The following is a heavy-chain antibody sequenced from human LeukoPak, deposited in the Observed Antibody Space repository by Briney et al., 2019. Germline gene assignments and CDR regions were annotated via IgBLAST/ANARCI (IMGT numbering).Heavy chain of an antibody. CDR2: IYPGDSYT. CDR3: ARRVWGFYDSSGSLGMVDY. CDR1: GYSFTSYW. J-gene: IGHJ4*02. Sequence: ESLKICCKGSGYSFTSYWIGWVRQMPGKGLEWSGIIYPGDSYTRYSPSFQGQVTISADKSISTAYLQWSSLKASDTAMYYCARRVWGFYDSSGSLGMVDYWGQGTLVTVSS. D-gene: IGHD3-22*01. V-gene: IGHV5-51*01.